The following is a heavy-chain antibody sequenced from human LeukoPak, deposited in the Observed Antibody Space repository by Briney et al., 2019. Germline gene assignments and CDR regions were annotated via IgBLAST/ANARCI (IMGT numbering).Heavy chain of an antibody. D-gene: IGHD2-21*01. J-gene: IGHJ6*03. Sequence: GGSLRLSCAASGFSFTEYWMTWVRQAPGQRLEWVANIKQDGSEVYDVDSVEGRFSISRDNAQNSVYLQMNSLGVEDTAVYFCAREAYCGGPSCFAVTYMDVWGEGTTVTVSS. CDR2: IKQDGSEV. V-gene: IGHV3-7*01. CDR1: GFSFTEYW. CDR3: AREAYCGGPSCFAVTYMDV.